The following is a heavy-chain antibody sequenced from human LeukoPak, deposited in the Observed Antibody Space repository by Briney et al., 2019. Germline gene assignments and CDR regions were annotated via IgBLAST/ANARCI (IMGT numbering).Heavy chain of an antibody. J-gene: IGHJ4*02. CDR2: IYISGST. Sequence: SETLSLTCTVPGASINSHYWSWIRQPAGKGLEWIGRIYISGSTNYNSSLRSRVTMSVDTSKNQFSLKLTSVTAADTAVYYCARALNPLPGTYYFDYWGQGTLVTVSS. V-gene: IGHV4-4*07. CDR3: ARALNPLPGTYYFDY. D-gene: IGHD2-15*01. CDR1: GASINSHY.